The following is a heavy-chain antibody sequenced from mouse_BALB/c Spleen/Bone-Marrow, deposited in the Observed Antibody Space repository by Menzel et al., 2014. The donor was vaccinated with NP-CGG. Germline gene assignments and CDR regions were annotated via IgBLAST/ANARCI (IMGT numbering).Heavy chain of an antibody. D-gene: IGHD2-1*01. Sequence: VQLQQSGAELVRPGASVKLSCTASGFNINDYYMHWVKQRPEQGLEWIGCINPESGDTDYAQKFKGKATMTADTSSNTACLQVSSLTSEDTAVYYCDGNYYAMDYWGQETSGTVSS. CDR2: INPESGDT. CDR1: GFNINDYY. CDR3: DGNYYAMDY. V-gene: IGHV14-4*02. J-gene: IGHJ4*01.